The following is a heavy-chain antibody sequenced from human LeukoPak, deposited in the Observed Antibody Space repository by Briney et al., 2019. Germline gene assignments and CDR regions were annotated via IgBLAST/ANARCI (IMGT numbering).Heavy chain of an antibody. CDR1: GFTFSSYA. V-gene: IGHV3-23*01. CDR3: AKDPRWAYYDILTGYNFDY. J-gene: IGHJ4*02. Sequence: SGGSLRLSCAAFGFTFSSYAMSWVRQAPGKGLEWVSAISGSGGSTYYADSVKGRFTISRDNSKNTLYLQMNSLRAEDTAVYYCAKDPRWAYYDILTGYNFDYWGQGTLVTVSS. CDR2: ISGSGGST. D-gene: IGHD3-9*01.